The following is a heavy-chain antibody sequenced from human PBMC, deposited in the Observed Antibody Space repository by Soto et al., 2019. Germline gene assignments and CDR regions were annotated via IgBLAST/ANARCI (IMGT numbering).Heavy chain of an antibody. CDR3: AKEESPGSYFDY. J-gene: IGHJ4*02. Sequence: QVQLVESGGGVVQPGRSLRLSCAASGFTFSSYAMHWVRQAPGKGLEWVAVISYDGSNKYYADSVKGRFTISRDNSKNTLYLQMNSLRAEDTAVYYCAKEESPGSYFDYWGQGTLVTVSS. CDR2: ISYDGSNK. V-gene: IGHV3-30*04. CDR1: GFTFSSYA. D-gene: IGHD1-26*01.